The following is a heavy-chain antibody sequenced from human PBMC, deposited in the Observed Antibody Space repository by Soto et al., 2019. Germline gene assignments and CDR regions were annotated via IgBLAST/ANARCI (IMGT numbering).Heavy chain of an antibody. CDR2: IYYSGST. D-gene: IGHD3-22*01. CDR1: GGSISGYY. J-gene: IGHJ1*01. Sequence: SETLSLTCTVSGGSISGYYWSWIRQPPGKGLEWIGYIYYSGSTNYNPSLKSRVTISVDTSKNQFSLKLSSVTAADTAVYYCARXIGDYDSSGYYSEYFQHWGQGTLVTVSS. CDR3: ARXIGDYDSSGYYSEYFQH. V-gene: IGHV4-59*01.